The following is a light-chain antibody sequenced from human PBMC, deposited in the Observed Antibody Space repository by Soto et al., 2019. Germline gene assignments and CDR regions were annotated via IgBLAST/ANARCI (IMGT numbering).Light chain of an antibody. CDR3: QQYDNWPPSP. J-gene: IGKJ3*01. CDR2: DAS. CDR1: QSVTSK. V-gene: IGKV3-15*01. Sequence: EIVMTQSPVTLSVSPGERDTLSCRASQSVTSKLAWYQQKPGQAPRLLIYDASARATGVPARFSGSGSGTEFTLTISNLQSEDFAVYDCQQYDNWPPSPCGPGP.